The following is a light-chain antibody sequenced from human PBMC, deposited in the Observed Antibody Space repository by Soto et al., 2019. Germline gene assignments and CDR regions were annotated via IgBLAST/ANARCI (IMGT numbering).Light chain of an antibody. CDR2: GNS. Sequence: QSVLTQPPSVSGAPGQRVTISCTGSSSNIGPGYDVHWYQQLPGTAPKLLIYGNSDRPSGVPDRFSGSKSGTSASLAITGLQAEEEAGSSCLSYGSRLSSSVFGGGTKLTVL. CDR3: LSYGSRLSSSV. CDR1: SSNIGPGYD. V-gene: IGLV1-40*01. J-gene: IGLJ3*02.